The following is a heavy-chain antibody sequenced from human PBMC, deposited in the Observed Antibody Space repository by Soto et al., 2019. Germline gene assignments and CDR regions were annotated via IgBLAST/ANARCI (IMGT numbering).Heavy chain of an antibody. V-gene: IGHV1-46*01. CDR2: INPSGGRT. CDR1: EYAFTNYY. J-gene: IGHJ6*01. CDR3: ARGGDYSSHGMDV. Sequence: ASMNDSGNASEYAFTNYYMHWVRQAPGQGLEWMGIINPSGGRTSYAQRFQGRVTMTRDTSTSTVYMELSSLRSEDTAVYYCARGGDYSSHGMDVWGQGNTV. D-gene: IGHD4-17*01.